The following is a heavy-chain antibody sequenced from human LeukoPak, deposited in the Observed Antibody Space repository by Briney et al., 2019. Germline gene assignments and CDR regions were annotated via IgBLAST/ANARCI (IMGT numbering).Heavy chain of an antibody. Sequence: PGGSLRLSCAASGFTFSSSQMNWVRQAPGKGLEWVSYISSSGATIYYADSLKGRFTISRDNTENSLYLQMNSLRAEDTAVYYCARDSGGRGYFDWLPFDYWGQGTLVTVSS. J-gene: IGHJ4*02. CDR1: GFTFSSSQ. CDR3: ARDSGGRGYFDWLPFDY. CDR2: ISSSGATI. D-gene: IGHD3-9*01. V-gene: IGHV3-48*03.